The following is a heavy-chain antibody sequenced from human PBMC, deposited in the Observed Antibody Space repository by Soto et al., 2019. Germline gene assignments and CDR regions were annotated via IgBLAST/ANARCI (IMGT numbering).Heavy chain of an antibody. CDR1: GYSFTSYW. V-gene: IGHV5-51*01. Sequence: PGESLKISCKGSGYSFTSYWIGWVRQMPGKGLEWMGIIYPGDSDTRYSPSFQGQVTISADKSISTAYLQWSSLKASDTAMYYCERPLGGSCYSFAFDIWGQGTMVTVSS. CDR2: IYPGDSDT. D-gene: IGHD2-15*01. CDR3: ERPLGGSCYSFAFDI. J-gene: IGHJ3*02.